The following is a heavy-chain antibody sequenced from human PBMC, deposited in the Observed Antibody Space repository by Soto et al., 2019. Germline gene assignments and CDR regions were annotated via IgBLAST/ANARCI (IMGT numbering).Heavy chain of an antibody. V-gene: IGHV1-18*01. D-gene: IGHD6-6*01. J-gene: IGHJ4*02. CDR1: GYAFTTYG. CDR2: ISAYNGNT. Sequence: QVQLVQSGAEVKKPGASVKVSCKASGYAFTTYGFSWVRQAPGQGLEWMGWISAYNGNTNYAQKLQGRVTLTTDTSTRTAYMEVRSMRSVDTAVYDWAREGQLGYWGQGTLVSVSS. CDR3: AREGQLGY.